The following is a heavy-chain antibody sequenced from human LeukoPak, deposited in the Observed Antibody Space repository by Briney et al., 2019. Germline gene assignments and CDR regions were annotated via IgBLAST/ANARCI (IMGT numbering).Heavy chain of an antibody. CDR1: GYTITSYY. CDR2: INPSGGST. CDR3: ARDFQVAGTDYYYGMDV. Sequence: ASVKVSCKASGYTITSYYMHWVRQAPGQGLEWMVIINPSGGSTSYAQKFQGRVTMTRDMSTSTVYMELSSLRSEDTAVYYCARDFQVAGTDYYYGMDVWGQGTTVTVSS. J-gene: IGHJ6*02. D-gene: IGHD6-19*01. V-gene: IGHV1-46*01.